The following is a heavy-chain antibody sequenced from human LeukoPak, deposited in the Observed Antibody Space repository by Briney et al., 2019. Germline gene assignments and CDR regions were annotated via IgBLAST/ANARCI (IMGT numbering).Heavy chain of an antibody. J-gene: IGHJ5*02. D-gene: IGHD1-14*01. CDR2: IYSGGST. V-gene: IGHV3-53*04. CDR1: GFTISSNY. Sequence: QPGGSLRLSCAASGFTISSNYMGWVRQAPGKGLEWGSVIYSGGSTYYADSVKGRFTISRHNSKNTLYLQMNSLRAEDTAVYYCARAYKSSTYNWFDPWGQGTLVTVSS. CDR3: ARAYKSSTYNWFDP.